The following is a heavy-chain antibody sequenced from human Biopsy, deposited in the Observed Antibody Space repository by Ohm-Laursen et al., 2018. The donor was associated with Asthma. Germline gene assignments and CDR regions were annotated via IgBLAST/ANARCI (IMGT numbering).Heavy chain of an antibody. J-gene: IGHJ6*02. V-gene: IGHV3-30-3*01. Sequence: RSLRLSCAASGFTFSDYDMHWVRQAPGKGLEWVAVISYDGTNKDYVDSVKDRFTFSRDNSQNTLSLEMNSLRVEDTAVYYCARDLRSDNWNPWGMDVWGLGTTVTVAS. D-gene: IGHD1-20*01. CDR2: ISYDGTNK. CDR3: ARDLRSDNWNPWGMDV. CDR1: GFTFSDYD.